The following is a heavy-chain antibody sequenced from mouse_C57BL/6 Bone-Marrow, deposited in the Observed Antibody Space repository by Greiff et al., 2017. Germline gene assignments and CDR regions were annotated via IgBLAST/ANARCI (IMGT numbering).Heavy chain of an antibody. Sequence: QVQLQQPGAELVKPGASVKLSFTSYWMHWVKQRPGRGLAWIGRIDPNSGGTKYNEKFKSKATLTVDKPSSTAYMQLSSLTSEDSAVYYCARWNYGSSYDRYFDVGGTGTTVTVSS. V-gene: IGHV1-72*01. CDR1: TSYW. D-gene: IGHD1-1*01. CDR3: ARWNYGSSYDRYFDV. CDR2: IDPNSGGT. J-gene: IGHJ1*03.